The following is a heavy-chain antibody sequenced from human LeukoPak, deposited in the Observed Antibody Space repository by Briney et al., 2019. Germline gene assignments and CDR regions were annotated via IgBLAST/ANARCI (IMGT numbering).Heavy chain of an antibody. CDR3: ARTWSNYYDSSGYRL. CDR1: GGTFSSYA. D-gene: IGHD3-22*01. J-gene: IGHJ4*02. V-gene: IGHV1-69*04. Sequence: SVKVSCKASGGTFSSYAISWVRQAPGQGLEWMGRIIPILGIANYAQKFQGRVTITADKSTSTAYMELSGLRSEDTAVYYCARTWSNYYDSSGYRLWGQGTLVTVSS. CDR2: IIPILGIA.